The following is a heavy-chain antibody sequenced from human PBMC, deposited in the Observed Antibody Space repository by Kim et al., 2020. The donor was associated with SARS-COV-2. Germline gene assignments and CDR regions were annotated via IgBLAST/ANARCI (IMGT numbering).Heavy chain of an antibody. CDR3: ARVISGVGKTYAFDI. J-gene: IGHJ3*02. Sequence: SETLSLTCTVSVGSISSYYWSWIRQPPGKGLEWIGYIYYTGSTNYNPSLKSRVTISVDTSKNQFSLKLSSVTAADTAGYYCARVISGVGKTYAFDIWGQGTMVTVSS. V-gene: IGHV4-59*01. CDR2: IYYTGST. CDR1: VGSISSYY. D-gene: IGHD2-2*01.